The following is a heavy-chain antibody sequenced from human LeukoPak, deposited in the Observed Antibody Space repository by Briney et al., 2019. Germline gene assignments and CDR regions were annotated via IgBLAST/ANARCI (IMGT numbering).Heavy chain of an antibody. CDR2: ISGSAGST. Sequence: GGSLRLSCAASGFTFSNYAMSWVRQAPGKGLEWVSGISGSAGSTYYADSVKGRFSISRDNSKNTVYLQMNRLRAEDTAAYYCGKDLGYRGGGFLGAFDFGGQGKMV. CDR3: GKDLGYRGGGFLGAFDF. CDR1: GFTFSNYA. D-gene: IGHD1-26*01. V-gene: IGHV3-23*01. J-gene: IGHJ3*01.